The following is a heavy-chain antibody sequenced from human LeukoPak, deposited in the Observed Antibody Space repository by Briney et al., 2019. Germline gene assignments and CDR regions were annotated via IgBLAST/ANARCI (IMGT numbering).Heavy chain of an antibody. CDR1: GFTFSSYA. CDR3: ARLKFISPYYFDY. V-gene: IGHV3-23*01. J-gene: IGHJ4*02. CDR2: IRVSGGST. D-gene: IGHD3-10*01. Sequence: GGSLRLSCAASGFTFSSYAMSWVRQAPGKGLEWVSVIRVSGGSTYYADSVKGRFTISRDNSKNTLYLQMNSLRGEDTAVYYCARLKFISPYYFDYWGQGILVTVSS.